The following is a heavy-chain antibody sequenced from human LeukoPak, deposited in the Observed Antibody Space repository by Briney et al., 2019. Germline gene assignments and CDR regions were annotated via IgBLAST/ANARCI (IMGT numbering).Heavy chain of an antibody. CDR3: AKAYYYDSSGYSDAFDI. CDR1: GFTFSSYS. J-gene: IGHJ3*02. V-gene: IGHV3-9*03. Sequence: GGSLRPSCAASGFTFSSYSMNWVRQAPGKGLEWVSGISWNSGSIGYADSVKGRFTISRDNAKNSLYLQMNSLRAEDMALYYCAKAYYYDSSGYSDAFDIWGQGTMVTVSS. CDR2: ISWNSGSI. D-gene: IGHD3-22*01.